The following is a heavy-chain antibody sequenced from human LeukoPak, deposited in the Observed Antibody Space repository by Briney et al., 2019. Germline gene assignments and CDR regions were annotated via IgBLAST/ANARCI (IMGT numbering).Heavy chain of an antibody. D-gene: IGHD6-19*01. V-gene: IGHV4-4*07. CDR1: GGSINNYH. CDR2: IHSSGIT. Sequence: SETLSLTCTVSGGSINNYHWSWIRQPAGKGLEWIAQIHSSGITNYNPPLKSRVTMSIDTPENQLSLTLTSVTAADTAVYYCARRDISSGWSFDSWGQGTLVTVSS. CDR3: ARRDISSGWSFDS. J-gene: IGHJ4*02.